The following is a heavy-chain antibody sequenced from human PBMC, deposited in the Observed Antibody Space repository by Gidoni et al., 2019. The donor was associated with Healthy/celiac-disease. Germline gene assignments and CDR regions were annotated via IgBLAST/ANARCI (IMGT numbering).Heavy chain of an antibody. CDR2: ITHSGST. J-gene: IGHJ3*02. V-gene: IGHV4-34*01. CDR3: ARGLDDYWGAFDI. CDR1: GRSFSGYY. Sequence: QVQLQQWGAGLLKPSETLSLTCAVSGRSFSGYYWSWIRQPPGKGLEWMWEITHSGSTNYNPSLKSRVTISVDTSKNQFSLKLSSVTAADTAVYYCARGLDDYWGAFDIWGQGTMVTVSS. D-gene: IGHD4-17*01.